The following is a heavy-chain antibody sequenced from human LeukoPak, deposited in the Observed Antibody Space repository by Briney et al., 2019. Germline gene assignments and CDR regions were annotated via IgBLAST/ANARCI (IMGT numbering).Heavy chain of an antibody. CDR2: INPNSGGT. CDR1: GYTFTCYY. J-gene: IGHJ6*03. CDR3: GRAAPEDCSCGSSYFPYYSYSYYMDV. D-gene: IGHD2-15*01. V-gene: IGHV1-2*02. Sequence: ASVKVSCKASGYTFTCYYMHWVRQAPGQGLEWMGWINPNSGGTNYAQKFQGRVTMTRDTSISKAYMELSRLRADDTAVYYCGRAAPEDCSCGSSYFPYYSYSYYMDVWGKGTTVTVSS.